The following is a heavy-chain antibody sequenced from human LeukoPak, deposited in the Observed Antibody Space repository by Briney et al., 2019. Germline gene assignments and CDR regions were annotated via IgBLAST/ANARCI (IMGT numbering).Heavy chain of an antibody. Sequence: PGGSLRLSCAASGFTFSSYAMSWVRQAPGKGLRWVSAISGSGGSTYYADSVKDRFTISRHNSKNTLYLQMNSLRAEDTAVYYCARGHSGWYDYWGQGTLVTVSS. J-gene: IGHJ4*02. V-gene: IGHV3-23*01. CDR1: GFTFSSYA. CDR3: ARGHSGWYDY. CDR2: ISGSGGST. D-gene: IGHD6-19*01.